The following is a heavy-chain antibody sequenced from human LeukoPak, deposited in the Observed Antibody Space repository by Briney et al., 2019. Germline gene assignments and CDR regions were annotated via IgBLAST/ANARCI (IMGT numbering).Heavy chain of an antibody. CDR3: ARTDPGNGGYFDY. Sequence: GGSLRLSCAASGFTFSSHWMSWVRQAPGKGLEWVANIKQDGGERPYVDPVKGRFTISRDNAKNSLYLQMNSLRAEDTAVYFCARTDPGNGGYFDYWGQGALVTVSS. J-gene: IGHJ4*02. V-gene: IGHV3-7*01. CDR2: IKQDGGER. D-gene: IGHD2-15*01. CDR1: GFTFSSHW.